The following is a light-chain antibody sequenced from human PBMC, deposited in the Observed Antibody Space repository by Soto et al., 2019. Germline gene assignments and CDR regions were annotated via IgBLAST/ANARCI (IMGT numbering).Light chain of an antibody. CDR2: EVS. V-gene: IGLV2-14*01. CDR1: SSDTAVYNY. Sequence: QSVLTQPASVSGSPGQSITISCTGTSSDTAVYNYVSWYQQHPGKAPKLMIYEVSNRPSGVSNRFSGSKSGNTASLAISGLQAEDEADYYCSSYTTSSTVVFGGGTKVTVL. J-gene: IGLJ2*01. CDR3: SSYTTSSTVV.